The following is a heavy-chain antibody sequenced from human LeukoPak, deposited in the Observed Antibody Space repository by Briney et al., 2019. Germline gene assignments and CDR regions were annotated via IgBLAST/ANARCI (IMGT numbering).Heavy chain of an antibody. Sequence: ASVKVSCKVFGYALIDLSMHWVRQVPGKGLEWMGGFHPGNGETIYAQNFQGRVTMTEDTSTDTAYMELSGLRSDDTAVYYCARCSPGDSSNFYAVLQYWGQGTQVTVST. V-gene: IGHV1-24*01. CDR1: GYALIDLS. CDR2: FHPGNGET. D-gene: IGHD3-22*01. J-gene: IGHJ4*02. CDR3: ARCSPGDSSNFYAVLQY.